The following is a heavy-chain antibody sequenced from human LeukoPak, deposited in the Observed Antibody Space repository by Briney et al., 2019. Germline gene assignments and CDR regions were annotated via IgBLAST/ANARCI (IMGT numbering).Heavy chain of an antibody. CDR1: GFTFATYT. CDR2: ISSSSSYI. J-gene: IGHJ4*02. V-gene: IGHV3-21*01. Sequence: GGSLRLSCTGAGFTFATYTFNWVRQAPGKGLEWVSSISSSSSYIYYADSVKGRFTISRDNAKNSLYLQMNSLRAEDTAVYYCARDPPAEASHIHGHTTGTSGYWGQGTLVTVSS. CDR3: ARDPPAEASHIHGHTTGTSGY. D-gene: IGHD1-1*01.